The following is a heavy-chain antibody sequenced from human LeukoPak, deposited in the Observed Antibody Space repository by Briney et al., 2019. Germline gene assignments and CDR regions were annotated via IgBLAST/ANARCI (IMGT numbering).Heavy chain of an antibody. CDR2: INHSGST. J-gene: IGHJ5*02. CDR1: GGSIRSSYYY. Sequence: SETLSLTCTVSGGSIRSSYYYWGWIRQPPGKGLEWIGEINHSGSTNYNPSLKSRVTISVDTSKNQFSLKLSSVTAADTAVYYCARGSSVILEWFSLNWFDPWGQGTLVTVSS. D-gene: IGHD3-3*01. CDR3: ARGSSVILEWFSLNWFDP. V-gene: IGHV4-39*07.